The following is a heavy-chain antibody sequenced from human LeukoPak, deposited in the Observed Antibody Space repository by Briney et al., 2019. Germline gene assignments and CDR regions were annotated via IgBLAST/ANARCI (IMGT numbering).Heavy chain of an antibody. CDR1: GGSISSYY. CDR3: ARAVYSGSPHFDY. D-gene: IGHD1-26*01. V-gene: IGHV4-59*08. J-gene: IGHJ4*02. CDR2: VYYSVST. Sequence: SETLSLTCTVSGGSISSYYWSWIRQPPGKGLEWIGYVYYSVSTNYNPSLKSRVTISLDTSKNQFSLKLSSVTAADTAVYYCARAVYSGSPHFDYWGQGILVTVSS.